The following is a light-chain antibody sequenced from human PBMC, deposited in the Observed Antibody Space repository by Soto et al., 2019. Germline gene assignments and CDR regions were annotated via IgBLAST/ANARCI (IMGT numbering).Light chain of an antibody. Sequence: VLTLSPGTVSFLQGTAATLSFSASQSVSSSYLAWYQQKPGQAPRLLIYGASSRATGIPDRFSGSGSGTDFTLTISRLEPEDFAVYYCQQYGSSPFAFGPGTKVD. V-gene: IGKV3-20*01. J-gene: IGKJ3*01. CDR2: GAS. CDR3: QQYGSSPFA. CDR1: QSVSSSY.